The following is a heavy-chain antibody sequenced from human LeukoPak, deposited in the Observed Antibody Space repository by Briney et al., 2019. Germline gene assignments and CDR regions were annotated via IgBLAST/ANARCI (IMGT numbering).Heavy chain of an antibody. D-gene: IGHD5-12*01. CDR1: GGSISSYY. Sequence: SETLSLTCTVSGGSISSYYWSWIRQPPGKGLEWIGYIYYSGSTNYNPSLKSRVTISVDTPKNQFSLKLSSVTAADTAVYYCARGGHSGFDYWGQGTLVTVSS. CDR3: ARGGHSGFDY. J-gene: IGHJ4*02. V-gene: IGHV4-59*01. CDR2: IYYSGST.